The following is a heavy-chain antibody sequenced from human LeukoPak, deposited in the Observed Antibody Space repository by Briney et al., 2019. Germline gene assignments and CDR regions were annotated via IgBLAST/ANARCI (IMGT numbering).Heavy chain of an antibody. D-gene: IGHD1-1*01. CDR1: GGSISSGGYY. V-gene: IGHV4-31*03. J-gene: IGHJ6*03. CDR2: IHYSGST. Sequence: SETLSLTCTVSGGSISSGGYYWSWIRQHPGKGLEWIGYIHYSGSTYYNPSLKSRVTISVDTSKNQFSLKLSSVTAADTAVYYWARGARSGRPNYYYYYMDVWGKGTTVTVSS. CDR3: ARGARSGRPNYYYYYMDV.